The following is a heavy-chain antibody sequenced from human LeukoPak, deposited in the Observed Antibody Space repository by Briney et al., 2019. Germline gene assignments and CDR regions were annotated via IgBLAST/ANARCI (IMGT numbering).Heavy chain of an antibody. D-gene: IGHD1-7*01. Sequence: PGRSLRLSCAASGFTFDDYAMHWVRQAPGKGLEWVSGISWNSGSIGYADSVKGRFTISRDNAKNSLYLQMNSLRAEDTALYYCAKDIKGVGTGTTFDYWGQGTLVTVSS. V-gene: IGHV3-9*01. CDR1: GFTFDDYA. CDR3: AKDIKGVGTGTTFDY. J-gene: IGHJ4*02. CDR2: ISWNSGSI.